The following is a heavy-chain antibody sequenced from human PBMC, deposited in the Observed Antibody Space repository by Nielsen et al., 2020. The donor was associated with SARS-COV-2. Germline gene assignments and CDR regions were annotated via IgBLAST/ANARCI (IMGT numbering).Heavy chain of an antibody. V-gene: IGHV3-23*01. CDR3: AKTPVPIAVAGTWFDY. Sequence: GESLKISCSVSGFTFRSYVMNWVRQAPGKGLEWVSAISGSGGSTYYADSVKGRFTISRDNSKNTLYLQMNSLRAEDTAVYYCAKTPVPIAVAGTWFDYWGQGTLVTVS. D-gene: IGHD6-19*01. J-gene: IGHJ4*02. CDR1: GFTFRSYV. CDR2: ISGSGGST.